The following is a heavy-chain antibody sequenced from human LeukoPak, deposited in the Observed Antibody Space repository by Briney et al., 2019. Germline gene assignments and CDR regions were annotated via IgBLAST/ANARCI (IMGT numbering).Heavy chain of an antibody. CDR1: GYTFTSYD. CDR2: MNPNSGNT. CDR3: ARGLYCSSTSCHPYFNY. J-gene: IGHJ4*02. Sequence: ASVKVSCKASGYTFTSYDINWVRQATGQGLEWMGWMNPNSGNTGYAQKFQGRVTITRNTSISTAYMELSSLRSEDTAVYYCARGLYCSSTSCHPYFNYWGQGTLVTVSS. V-gene: IGHV1-8*03. D-gene: IGHD2-2*01.